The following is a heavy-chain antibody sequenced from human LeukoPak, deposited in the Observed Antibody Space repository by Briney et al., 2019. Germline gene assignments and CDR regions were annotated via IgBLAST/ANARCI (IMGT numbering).Heavy chain of an antibody. CDR2: IIPIFGTA. J-gene: IGHJ6*03. CDR1: GGTFSSYA. CDR3: ASNFGVVIDNYYYYYVDV. V-gene: IGHV1-69*01. D-gene: IGHD3-3*01. Sequence: SVKVSCKASGGTFSSYAISWVRQAPGQGLEWMGGIIPIFGTANYAQKFQGRVTITADESTSTAYMELSSLRSEDTAVYYCASNFGVVIDNYYYYYVDVWGKGTTVTVSS.